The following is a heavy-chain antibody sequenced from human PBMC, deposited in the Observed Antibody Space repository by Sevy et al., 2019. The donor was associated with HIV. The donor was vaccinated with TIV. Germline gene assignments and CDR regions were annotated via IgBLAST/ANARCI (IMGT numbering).Heavy chain of an antibody. D-gene: IGHD3-22*01. CDR1: GYTFTSYD. J-gene: IGHJ4*02. CDR2: MNPNSRNT. V-gene: IGHV1-8*01. Sequence: ASVKVSCKASGYTFTSYDINWVRQATGQGLEWMGWMNPNSRNTGYAQKFQGRVTMTRNTSISTAYMELSSLRSEDTAVYYCARGYRYYYDSSGYVLWGQGTLVTVSS. CDR3: ARGYRYYYDSSGYVL.